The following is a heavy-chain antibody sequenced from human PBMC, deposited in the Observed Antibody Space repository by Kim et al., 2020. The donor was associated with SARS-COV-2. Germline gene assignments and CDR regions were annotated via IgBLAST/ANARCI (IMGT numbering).Heavy chain of an antibody. J-gene: IGHJ6*03. V-gene: IGHV4-4*02. CDR3: ARLQGYDSYYYYYYMDV. D-gene: IGHD5-12*01. Sequence: KSRVTISVDKSKNQFSLKLSSVTAADTAVYYCARLQGYDSYYYYYYMDVWGKGTTVTVSS.